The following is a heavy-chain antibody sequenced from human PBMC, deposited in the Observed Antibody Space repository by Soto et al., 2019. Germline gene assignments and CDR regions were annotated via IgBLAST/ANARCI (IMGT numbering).Heavy chain of an antibody. CDR1: GYTLTELS. J-gene: IGHJ4*02. CDR3: ATVPPPNYYDSSGYFDY. V-gene: IGHV1-24*01. CDR2: FDPEDGET. D-gene: IGHD3-22*01. Sequence: ASVKVSWKVSGYTLTELSMHWVRQAPGKGLEWMGGFDPEDGETIYAQKFQGRVTMTEDTSTDTAYMELSSLRSEDTAVYYCATVPPPNYYDSSGYFDYWGQGTLVTVSS.